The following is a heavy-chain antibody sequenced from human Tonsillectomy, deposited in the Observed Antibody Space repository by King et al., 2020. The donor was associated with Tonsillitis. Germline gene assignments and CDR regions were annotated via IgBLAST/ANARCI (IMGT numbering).Heavy chain of an antibody. CDR1: GGSISSYY. D-gene: IGHD6-13*01. V-gene: IGHV4-59*08. J-gene: IGHJ3*02. CDR2: IYYSGST. CDR3: ASSAAGTTDDAFDI. Sequence: QLQESGPGLVKPSETLSLTCTVSGGSISSYYWSWIRQPPGKGLEWIGYIYYSGSTNYNPSLKSRVTISVDTSKNPFSLKLSSVTAADTAVYYCASSAAGTTDDAFDIWGQGTMVTVSS.